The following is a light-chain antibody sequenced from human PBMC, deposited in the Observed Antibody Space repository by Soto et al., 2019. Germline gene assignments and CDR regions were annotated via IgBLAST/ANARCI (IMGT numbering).Light chain of an antibody. Sequence: EILMMQSPATLSVSPGERATLSCRASQSVSTNLAWYQQKPGQAPRLLIYGASTRATGIPARFSGSGSGTEFPLTISSLQSEDFAVYYCQQYDNWPPYTFGQGTKLEI. J-gene: IGKJ2*01. CDR3: QQYDNWPPYT. V-gene: IGKV3-15*01. CDR1: QSVSTN. CDR2: GAS.